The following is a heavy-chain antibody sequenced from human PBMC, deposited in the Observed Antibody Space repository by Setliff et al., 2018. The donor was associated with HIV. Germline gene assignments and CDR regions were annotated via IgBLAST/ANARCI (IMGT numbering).Heavy chain of an antibody. CDR2: VRFDGNDK. CDR1: GFTFSNAW. J-gene: IGHJ3*02. CDR3: AWGHYGSGTYGPI. V-gene: IGHV3-7*03. Sequence: GGSLRLSCAASGFTFSNAWMSWVRQAPGKGLEWVAYVRFDGNDKHYRDSVRGRFTISRDNAKTSLYLQMNSLRAEDTAVYYCAWGHYGSGTYGPIWGQGTMVTVSS. D-gene: IGHD3-10*01.